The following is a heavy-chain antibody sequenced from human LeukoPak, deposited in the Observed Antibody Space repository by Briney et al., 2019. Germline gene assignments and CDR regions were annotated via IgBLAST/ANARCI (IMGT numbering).Heavy chain of an antibody. J-gene: IGHJ4*02. CDR3: ARDQAKGFDY. V-gene: IGHV3-20*04. CDR2: INGNGGST. Sequence: PGASLRLSCAASGFTFDDYGMSWVCQAPGKGVGKGSGINGNGGSTGYADSVKGRFTISRDNAKNSLYLQMNSVRADDTALYYCARDQAKGFDYWGQGTLVTVSS. CDR1: GFTFDDYG.